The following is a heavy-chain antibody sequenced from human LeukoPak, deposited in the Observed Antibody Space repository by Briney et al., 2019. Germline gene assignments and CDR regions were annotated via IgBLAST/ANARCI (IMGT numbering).Heavy chain of an antibody. CDR3: AALAYCGGVRHYKYYFDY. J-gene: IGHJ4*02. CDR2: ISSKTDGGTT. CDR1: GFTFSNAW. D-gene: IGHD2-21*01. V-gene: IGHV3-15*01. Sequence: PGGSLRLSCTASGFTFSNAWMNWVRQAPGKGLEWVGRISSKTDGGTTEYAAPVKGRFTISRDDSKNALYLQMNSLTTEDTAMYYCAALAYCGGVRHYKYYFDYWGQGILVTVSS.